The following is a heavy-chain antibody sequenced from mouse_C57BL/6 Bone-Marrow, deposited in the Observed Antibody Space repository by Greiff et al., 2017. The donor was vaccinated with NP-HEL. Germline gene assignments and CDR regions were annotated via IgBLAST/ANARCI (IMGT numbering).Heavy chain of an antibody. J-gene: IGHJ1*03. D-gene: IGHD1-1*01. CDR3: AHGSSNWYFDV. V-gene: IGHV5-6*01. CDR1: GFTFSSYG. CDR2: ISSGGSYT. Sequence: EVQLVESGGDLVKPGGSLKLSCAASGFTFSSYGMSWVRQTPDKRLEWVATISSGGSYTYYPDSVKGRFTISRDNANTTTYLQLRSLKSEDTAVSDCAHGSSNWYFDVWGTGTTVTVSS.